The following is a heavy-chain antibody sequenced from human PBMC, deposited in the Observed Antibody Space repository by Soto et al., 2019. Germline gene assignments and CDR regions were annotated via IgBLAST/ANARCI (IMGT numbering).Heavy chain of an antibody. J-gene: IGHJ6*02. CDR3: ARAGITIFGVVIERYGMDV. CDR2: IIPIFGTA. D-gene: IGHD3-3*01. V-gene: IGHV1-69*06. Sequence: SVKVSCKASGGTFSSYAISWVRQAPGQGLEWMGGIIPIFGTANYAQKFQGRVTITADKSTSTAYMELSSLRSEDTAVYYCARAGITIFGVVIERYGMDVWGQGTTVTVSS. CDR1: GGTFSSYA.